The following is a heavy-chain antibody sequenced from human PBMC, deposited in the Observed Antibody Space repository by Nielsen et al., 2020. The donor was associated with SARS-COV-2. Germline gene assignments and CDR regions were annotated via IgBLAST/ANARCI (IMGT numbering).Heavy chain of an antibody. CDR2: IYDSGST. Sequence: SETLSLTCSVSGDSVSSTSYYWSWIRQPPGKGLEWIGYIYDSGSTNYNPSLKSRVTISMDRSRNHFSLKLTSVTAADTAVYYCARWIHLWSAPGHLRSFDPWGQGTLVTVSS. CDR1: GDSVSSTSYY. J-gene: IGHJ5*02. D-gene: IGHD5-18*01. CDR3: ARWIHLWSAPGHLRSFDP. V-gene: IGHV4-61*03.